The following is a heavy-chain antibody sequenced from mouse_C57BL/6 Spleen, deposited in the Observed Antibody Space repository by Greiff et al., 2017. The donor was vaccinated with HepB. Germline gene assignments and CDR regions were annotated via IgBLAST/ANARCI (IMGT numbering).Heavy chain of an antibody. D-gene: IGHD2-4*01. CDR2: ISYDGSN. J-gene: IGHJ4*01. CDR1: GYSITSGYY. V-gene: IGHV3-6*01. Sequence: VQLQQSGPGLVKPSQSLSLTCSVTGYSITSGYYWNWIRQFPGNKLEWMGYISYDGSNNYNPSLKNRISITRDTSKNQFFLKLNSVTTEDTATYYCAIYYDPHYYAMDYWGQGTSVTVSS. CDR3: AIYYDPHYYAMDY.